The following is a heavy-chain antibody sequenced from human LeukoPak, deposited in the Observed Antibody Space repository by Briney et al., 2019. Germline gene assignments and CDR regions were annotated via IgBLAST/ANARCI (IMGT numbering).Heavy chain of an antibody. CDR3: ARRYSDSSEGFDY. CDR1: GYTFTSYY. V-gene: IGHV1-2*02. Sequence: APVKVSCKASGYTFTSYYMHWVRHAPGQGLKWMGWINPNSGGTNYAQKFQGRVTMTRDTSISTAYMELSGLISDDTAVYYCARRYSDSSEGFDYWGQGTLVTVSS. J-gene: IGHJ4*02. D-gene: IGHD6-6*01. CDR2: INPNSGGT.